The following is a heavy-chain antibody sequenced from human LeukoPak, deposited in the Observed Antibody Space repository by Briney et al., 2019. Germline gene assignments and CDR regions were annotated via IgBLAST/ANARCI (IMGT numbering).Heavy chain of an antibody. CDR2: ISGSGGST. J-gene: IGHJ3*02. CDR1: GFTFSSYA. V-gene: IGHV3-23*01. D-gene: IGHD1-26*01. CDR3: AREVGTPQAFDI. Sequence: GGSLRLSCEASGFTFSSYAMSWVRQAPGKGLEWVSAISGSGGSTYYADSVRGRFTISRDNAKNSLYLQMNSLKAEDTAIYYCAREVGTPQAFDIWGQGTMVTVSS.